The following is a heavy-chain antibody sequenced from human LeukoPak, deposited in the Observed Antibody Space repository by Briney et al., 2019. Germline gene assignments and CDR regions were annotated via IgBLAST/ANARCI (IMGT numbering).Heavy chain of an antibody. Sequence: GGSLRLSCAASGFTFSSYAMHWVRQAPGKGLEWVAVISYDGSNKYYADSVKGRFTISRDNSKNTLYLQMNSLRAEDTAVYYCARDIPGYDILTGSHWFDPWGQGTLVTVSS. CDR2: ISYDGSNK. J-gene: IGHJ5*02. CDR3: ARDIPGYDILTGSHWFDP. CDR1: GFTFSSYA. V-gene: IGHV3-30-3*01. D-gene: IGHD3-9*01.